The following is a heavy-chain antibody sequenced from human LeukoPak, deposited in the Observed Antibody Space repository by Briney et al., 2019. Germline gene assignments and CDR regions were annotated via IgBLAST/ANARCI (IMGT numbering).Heavy chain of an antibody. Sequence: GGSLRLSCAASGFTFNSYSMNWVRQAPGKGLEWVSYISSSGSTIYYADSVKGRFTISRDNAKNSLYLQVNSLRAEDTAVYYCARSPRALTDYWGQGTLVTVSS. D-gene: IGHD1-26*01. CDR2: ISSSGSTI. CDR1: GFTFNSYS. CDR3: ARSPRALTDY. J-gene: IGHJ4*02. V-gene: IGHV3-48*04.